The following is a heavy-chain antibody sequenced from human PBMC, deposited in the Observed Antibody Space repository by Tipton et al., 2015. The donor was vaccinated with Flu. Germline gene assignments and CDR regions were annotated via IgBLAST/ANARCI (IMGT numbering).Heavy chain of an antibody. CDR3: ARRIVATIWGFDV. J-gene: IGHJ3*01. CDR1: GYFFTSYW. V-gene: IGHV5-51*03. Sequence: QLVQSGAEVKKPGESLMISCKTSGYFFTSYWIAWVRQVPGKGLEWMGMIHPDASDTRYSPSFQGHVTMSADKSIRTAYLHVSSLKASDTAMYYCARRIVATIWGFDVWGQGAMVTVSS. CDR2: IHPDASDT. D-gene: IGHD5-12*01.